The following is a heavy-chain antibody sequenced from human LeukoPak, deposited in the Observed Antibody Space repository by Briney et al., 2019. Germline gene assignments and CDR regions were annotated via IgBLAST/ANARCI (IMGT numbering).Heavy chain of an antibody. CDR1: GFTFSSYA. CDR3: ARDRSSGWYVYYYGMDV. J-gene: IGHJ6*02. V-gene: IGHV3-30-3*01. CDR2: ISYDGSNK. Sequence: GGSLRLSCAASGFTFSSYAMHWVRQAPGKGLEWVAVISYDGSNKYYADSVKGRFTISRDNSKNTLYLQMNSLRAEDTAVYYYARDRSSGWYVYYYGMDVWGQGTTVTVSS. D-gene: IGHD6-19*01.